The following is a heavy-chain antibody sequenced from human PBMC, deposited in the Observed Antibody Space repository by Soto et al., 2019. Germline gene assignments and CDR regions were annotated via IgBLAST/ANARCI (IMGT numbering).Heavy chain of an antibody. V-gene: IGHV3-48*01. D-gene: IGHD7-27*01. CDR3: ARDLSWGSNWYYYMDV. J-gene: IGHJ6*03. CDR2: ISSSSSVI. CDR1: GFILNDGA. Sequence: GGAPRLPRCTPGFILNDGALKWVRPGPRDGLEWVSYISSSSSVIDYADSVKGRFTVSRDNARNSLYLQMNSLRAEDTAVYYCARDLSWGSNWYYYMDVWGKGTTVTVSS.